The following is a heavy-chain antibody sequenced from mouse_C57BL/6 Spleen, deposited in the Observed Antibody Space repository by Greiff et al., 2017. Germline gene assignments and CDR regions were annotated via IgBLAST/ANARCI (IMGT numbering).Heavy chain of an antibody. J-gene: IGHJ4*01. CDR2: ISSGGSYT. CDR3: ARELSYAMDY. Sequence: EVMLVESGGDLVKPGGSLKLSCAASGFTFRSSGMSWVRQTPDKRLEWVATISSGGSYTYYPDSVKGRFTISRDNAKNTLYLQMSSLKSEDTAMYYCARELSYAMDYWGQGTSVTVAS. CDR1: GFTFRSSG. V-gene: IGHV5-6*01.